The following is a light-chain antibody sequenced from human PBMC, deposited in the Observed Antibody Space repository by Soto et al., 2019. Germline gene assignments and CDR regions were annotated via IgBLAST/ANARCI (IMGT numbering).Light chain of an antibody. V-gene: IGKV1-27*01. CDR3: QKYYSAADT. J-gene: IGKJ4*01. Sequence: IQMTQDGAPRCASVGDRVTITCRASQNINNYLAWYQQKPGKVPRLLIYAASTLQSGVPSRFSGSGSGTDFTLTISILQPEDVATYCFQKYYSAADTFGGGTKVDIK. CDR1: QNINNY. CDR2: AAS.